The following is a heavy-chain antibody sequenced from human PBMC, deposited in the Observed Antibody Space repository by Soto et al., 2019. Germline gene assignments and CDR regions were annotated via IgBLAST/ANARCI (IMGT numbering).Heavy chain of an antibody. D-gene: IGHD5-12*01. CDR3: ASMPREYSGYDLGY. Sequence: EVQLVESGGGLVKPGGSLRLSCAASGFTFSSYSMNWVRQAPGKRLEWVSSISSSSSYIYYADSVKGRFTTSRDNAKNTLYLQMNSRRAEDTAVYYCASMPREYSGYDLGYWGQGTLVTVSS. CDR2: ISSSSSYI. V-gene: IGHV3-21*01. J-gene: IGHJ4*02. CDR1: GFTFSSYS.